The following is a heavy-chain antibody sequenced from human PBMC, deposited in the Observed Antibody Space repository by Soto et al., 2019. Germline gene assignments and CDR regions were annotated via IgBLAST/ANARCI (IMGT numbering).Heavy chain of an antibody. D-gene: IGHD1-7*01. Sequence: SESLSLSCAVAGGSFTGNNWWTWVRRPPGQGLEWVGEIYRTGSTNYNPSLKSRVTISLDKSENQFSLKVTSLTAADTAVYYCASRDPGTSVDYWGQGTLVTVSS. J-gene: IGHJ4*02. CDR1: GGSFTGNNW. CDR3: ASRDPGTSVDY. CDR2: IYRTGST. V-gene: IGHV4-4*02.